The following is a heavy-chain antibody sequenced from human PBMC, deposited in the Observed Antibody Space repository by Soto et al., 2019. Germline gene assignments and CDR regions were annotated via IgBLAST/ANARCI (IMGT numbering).Heavy chain of an antibody. J-gene: IGHJ6*02. CDR3: ARDKRERGYSGYDYYSYYGMDV. Sequence: GGSLRLSCAASGFTFSSYWMHWVRQAPGKGLVWVSRINSDGSSTSYADSVKGRFTISRDNAKNTLYLQMNSLRAEDTAVYYCARDKRERGYSGYDYYSYYGMDVWGQGTTVTVSS. CDR1: GFTFSSYW. D-gene: IGHD5-12*01. V-gene: IGHV3-74*01. CDR2: INSDGSST.